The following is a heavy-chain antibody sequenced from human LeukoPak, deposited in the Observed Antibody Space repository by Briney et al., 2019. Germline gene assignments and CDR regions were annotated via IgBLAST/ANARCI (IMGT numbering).Heavy chain of an antibody. CDR1: GFTFSSYS. V-gene: IGHV3-21*01. CDR3: ASPDYAGGAFDI. D-gene: IGHD4-17*01. CDR2: ISSSSSYI. J-gene: IGHJ3*02. Sequence: GGSLRLSCAASGFTFSSYSMNWVSQAPGKGLEWVSSISSSSSYIYYADSVKGRFTISRDNAKNSLYLQMNSLRAEDTAVYYCASPDYAGGAFDIWGQGTMVTVSS.